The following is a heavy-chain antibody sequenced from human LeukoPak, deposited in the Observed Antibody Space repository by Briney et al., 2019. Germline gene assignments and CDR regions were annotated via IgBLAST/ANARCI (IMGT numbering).Heavy chain of an antibody. D-gene: IGHD5-12*01. V-gene: IGHV1-24*01. CDR2: FDPEDGET. J-gene: IGHJ5*02. Sequence: ASVKVSCKVSGYTLTELSMHWVRQAPGRGLEWMGGFDPEDGETIYAQKFQGRVTMTEDTSTDTAYMELSSLRSEDMAVYYCATSSDIVATSWFDPWGQGTLVTVSS. CDR3: ATSSDIVATSWFDP. CDR1: GYTLTELS.